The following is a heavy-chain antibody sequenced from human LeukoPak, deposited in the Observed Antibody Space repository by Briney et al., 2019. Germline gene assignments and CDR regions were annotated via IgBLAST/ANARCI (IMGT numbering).Heavy chain of an antibody. V-gene: IGHV4-4*07. D-gene: IGHD3-10*01. CDR2: IYTSGST. J-gene: IGHJ4*02. CDR1: GGSISSYY. Sequence: SETLPLTCTVSGGSISSYYWSWIRQPAGKGLEWIGRIYTSGSTNYNPSLKSRVTISVDTSKNRFSLKLSSVTAADTAVYYCARVLRLRVDYWGQGTLVTVSS. CDR3: ARVLRLRVDY.